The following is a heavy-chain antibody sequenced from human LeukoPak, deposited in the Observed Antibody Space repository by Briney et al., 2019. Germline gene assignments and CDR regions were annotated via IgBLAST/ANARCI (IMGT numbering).Heavy chain of an antibody. V-gene: IGHV1-2*02. D-gene: IGHD2-8*01. Sequence: ASVKVSCKASGYTFTSYYIHWVRQAPGQGLDWMGWINPNSGDTKYVQNFHGRVTMTRDTSITTAYMELNSLTSDDTAVYFCARSAEHCNNGVCFTDYYMDVWGKGTTVTVSS. CDR2: INPNSGDT. CDR3: ARSAEHCNNGVCFTDYYMDV. CDR1: GYTFTSYY. J-gene: IGHJ6*03.